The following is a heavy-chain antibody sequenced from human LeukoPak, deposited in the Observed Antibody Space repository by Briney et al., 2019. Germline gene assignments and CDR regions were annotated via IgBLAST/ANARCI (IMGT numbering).Heavy chain of an antibody. CDR3: AKAISGSYYFDY. D-gene: IGHD3-22*01. J-gene: IGHJ4*02. CDR2: ISGGGDYT. Sequence: GGSLRLSCAASGFTFTSYAMYWVRQAPGKGLEWVSAISGGGDYTFYADSVKGRFTISRDNSKNTLYLQMNSLRAEDTALYYCAKAISGSYYFDYWDQGTLVTVTS. CDR1: GFTFTSYA. V-gene: IGHV3-23*01.